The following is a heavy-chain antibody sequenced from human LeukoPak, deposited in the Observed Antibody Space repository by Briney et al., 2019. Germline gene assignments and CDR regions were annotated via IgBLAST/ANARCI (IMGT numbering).Heavy chain of an antibody. D-gene: IGHD5-18*01. J-gene: IGHJ4*02. CDR1: EFTFSSYE. CDR2: ISGGGETT. CDR3: ARVGRIQYFDC. V-gene: IGHV3-48*03. Sequence: GGSLRLSCSASEFTFSSYEMNWVRQAPGKGLEWVSYISGGGETTLYADSVRGRFTTSRDNAKNSLYLQLTSLRAEDTAVYYCARVGRIQYFDCWGQGTLVTVSS.